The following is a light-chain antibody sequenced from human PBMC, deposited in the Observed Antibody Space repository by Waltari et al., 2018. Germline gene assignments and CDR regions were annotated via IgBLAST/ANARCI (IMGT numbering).Light chain of an antibody. J-gene: IGLJ1*01. CDR1: KLENKY. CDR2: QDY. Sequence: SYELTQPPSVSVSPGQTATITCSGGKLENKYVCWYQQKPGQSPVLVIYQDYIRPSGILERVSGSNSGNTATLTIGGTQAMDEADYYCQAWDIRTANYVFGTGTKVTVL. V-gene: IGLV3-1*01. CDR3: QAWDIRTANYV.